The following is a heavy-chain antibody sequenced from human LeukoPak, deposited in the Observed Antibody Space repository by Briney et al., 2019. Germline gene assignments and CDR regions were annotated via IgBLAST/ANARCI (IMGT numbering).Heavy chain of an antibody. CDR1: GFTFSSYT. V-gene: IGHV3-21*01. J-gene: IGHJ4*02. CDR3: ARGIQLWYTDY. CDR2: VSSRSTYI. Sequence: GGSLRLSCAASGFTFSSYTMNWVRQAPGKGLEWVSSVSSRSTYIYYADSVKCRFTISRDNVKNSMYLQMNSLRAEDTAVYYCARGIQLWYTDYWGQGTLVTVSS. D-gene: IGHD5-18*01.